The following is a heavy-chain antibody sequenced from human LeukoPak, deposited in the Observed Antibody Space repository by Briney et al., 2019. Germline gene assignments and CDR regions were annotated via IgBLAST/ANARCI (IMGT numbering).Heavy chain of an antibody. CDR3: ARVHIVTGTYFDS. CDR1: GDSMSGYS. V-gene: IGHV4-4*07. CDR2: IYSSYFT. D-gene: IGHD3-10*01. J-gene: IGHJ4*02. Sequence: SETLSLTCTVSGDSMSGYSWSWLRQPAGKELEWIGRIYSSYFTEYNLSLDGRVTMSIDTYKNQFFLMLDSVTAADTDVYYCARVHIVTGTYFDSWGQGALVTVSS.